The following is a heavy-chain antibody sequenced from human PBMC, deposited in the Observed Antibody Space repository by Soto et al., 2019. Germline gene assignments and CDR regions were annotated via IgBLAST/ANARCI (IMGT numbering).Heavy chain of an antibody. CDR2: ISGSGGTT. D-gene: IGHD3-22*01. CDR1: GFTLSTYA. Sequence: PVGSLRLSCAASGFTLSTYAMSWVRQAPGKGLEWISLISGSGGTTYYAGSVKGRFTTSRDNSKNTLYLQMRSLRAEDTAVYYCAKEDYYDSSRSLDHWGQGTLVTVSS. J-gene: IGHJ4*02. CDR3: AKEDYYDSSRSLDH. V-gene: IGHV3-23*01.